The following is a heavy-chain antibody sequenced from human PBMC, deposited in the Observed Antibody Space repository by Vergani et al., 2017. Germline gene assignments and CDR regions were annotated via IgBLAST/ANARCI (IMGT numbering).Heavy chain of an antibody. Sequence: EVQLLESGGGLVQPGGSLRLSCAASGFTFSSYAMSWVRQAPGKGLEWVSAISGSGGSTYYADSVKGRLTISRDNSKSTLYLQMNSLRAEDTAVYYCAKSVGRGVVVAAFDYWGQGTLVTVSS. CDR2: ISGSGGST. V-gene: IGHV3-23*01. CDR1: GFTFSSYA. D-gene: IGHD2-15*01. J-gene: IGHJ4*02. CDR3: AKSVGRGVVVAAFDY.